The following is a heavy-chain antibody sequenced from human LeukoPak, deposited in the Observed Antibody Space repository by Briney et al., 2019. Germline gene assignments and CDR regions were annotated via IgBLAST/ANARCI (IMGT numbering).Heavy chain of an antibody. D-gene: IGHD3-22*01. V-gene: IGHV1-2*02. Sequence: ASVKVSCKASGYTFTGYYMHWVRQAPGQGLEWMGWINTNSGGTNYAQKFQGRVTMTRDTSISTAYMELCRLRSDDTAVYYCARDYYDSSGFELGFDYWGQGTLVTVSS. CDR1: GYTFTGYY. CDR3: ARDYYDSSGFELGFDY. J-gene: IGHJ4*02. CDR2: INTNSGGT.